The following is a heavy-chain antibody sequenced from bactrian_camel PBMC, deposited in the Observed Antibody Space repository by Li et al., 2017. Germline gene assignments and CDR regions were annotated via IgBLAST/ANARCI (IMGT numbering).Heavy chain of an antibody. D-gene: IGHD7*01. CDR2: ISSDGTT. Sequence: QVQLVESGGGSVQAGGSLRLSCRASRYIYGRHDMMWYRQAPGKEREFVSSISSDGTTRYADSVKGRFTISQDNAKNTVYLQMNGLKPEDTAMYYCAAGLCGSLLWTGPVPKGARGPRSPSP. J-gene: IGHJ4*01. V-gene: IGHV3S53*01. CDR3: AAGLCGSLLWTGPVP. CDR1: RYIYGRHD.